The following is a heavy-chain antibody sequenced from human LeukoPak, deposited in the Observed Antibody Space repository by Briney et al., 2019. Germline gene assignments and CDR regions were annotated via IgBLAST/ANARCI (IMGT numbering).Heavy chain of an antibody. CDR3: ARSLWAAGLTEYFQH. Sequence: SETLSLTCTVSGGSINSSTSYWGWIRQPPGKGLEWIGTISYSGCPSNNPSLKSRVTISGDTSKNQFSLKLSSVTAADTAVYYCARSLWAAGLTEYFQHWGQGTLVTVSS. D-gene: IGHD6-13*01. CDR2: ISYSGCP. V-gene: IGHV4-39*07. J-gene: IGHJ1*01. CDR1: GGSINSSTSY.